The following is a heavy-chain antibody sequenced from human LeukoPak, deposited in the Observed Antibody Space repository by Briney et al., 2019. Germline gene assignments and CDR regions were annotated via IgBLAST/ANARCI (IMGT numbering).Heavy chain of an antibody. CDR2: IYYSGST. J-gene: IGHJ6*03. CDR1: GGSISSYS. CDR3: ARVMLVGVTVDYMDV. D-gene: IGHD1-26*01. V-gene: IGHV4-59*12. Sequence: PSETLSLTCTVSGGSISSYSWSWIRQPPGKGLECIGYIYYSGSTYYNPSLKSRVTISVDTSKNQFSLKLSSVTAADAAVYYCARVMLVGVTVDYMDVWGKGTTVTVSS.